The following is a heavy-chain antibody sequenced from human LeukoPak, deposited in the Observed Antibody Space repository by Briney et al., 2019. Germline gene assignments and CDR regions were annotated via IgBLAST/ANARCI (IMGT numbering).Heavy chain of an antibody. Sequence: GGSLRLSCAASGFTLSNYGMHWVRQAPGKGLEWVAVIWYDGTNKQYVDSVKGRFTISRDNSENTLYLQMNSLRDEDTAVYYCARESSLTGAYFDWWGQGTLVTVSS. J-gene: IGHJ4*02. V-gene: IGHV3-33*01. D-gene: IGHD3-10*01. CDR3: ARESSLTGAYFDW. CDR2: IWYDGTNK. CDR1: GFTLSNYG.